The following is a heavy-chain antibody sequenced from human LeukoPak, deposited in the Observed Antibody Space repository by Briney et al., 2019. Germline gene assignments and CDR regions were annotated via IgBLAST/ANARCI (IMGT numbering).Heavy chain of an antibody. Sequence: GGSLGLSCAASGFTFSSYAMSWVRQAPGKGLEWVSAISGSGGSTYYADSVKGRFTISRDNSKNTLYLQMNSLRAEDTAVYYCAKDPSYYYDSSGYYRNWGQGTLVTVSS. J-gene: IGHJ4*02. CDR1: GFTFSSYA. D-gene: IGHD3-22*01. CDR3: AKDPSYYYDSSGYYRN. V-gene: IGHV3-23*01. CDR2: ISGSGGST.